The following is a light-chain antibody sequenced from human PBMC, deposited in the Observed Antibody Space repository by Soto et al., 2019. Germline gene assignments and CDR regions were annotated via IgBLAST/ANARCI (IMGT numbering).Light chain of an antibody. CDR1: QSISSW. CDR3: QEYNSYPFTYT. CDR2: DAS. V-gene: IGKV1-5*01. Sequence: DIQMTQSPSTLSASVGDRVTITCRASQSISSWFAWYQQKPGKAPKLLIYDASSLESGVPSRFSGSGSGTEFTLTISSLQPDDFATYYCQEYNSYPFTYTFGQGTKLEIK. J-gene: IGKJ2*01.